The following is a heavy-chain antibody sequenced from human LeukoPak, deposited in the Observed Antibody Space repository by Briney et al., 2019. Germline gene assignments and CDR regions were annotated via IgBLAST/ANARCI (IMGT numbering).Heavy chain of an antibody. J-gene: IGHJ1*01. CDR2: ISYDGSNK. V-gene: IGHV3-30-3*01. CDR3: ARNSGSYYVGYFQH. CDR1: GFTFSSYA. D-gene: IGHD1-26*01. Sequence: GGSLRLSCAASGFTFSSYAMHWVRQAPGKGLEWVAVISYDGSNKYYADSVKGRFTISRDNSKNTLYLQMNSLRAEDTAVYYCARNSGSYYVGYFQHWGQGTLVTVSS.